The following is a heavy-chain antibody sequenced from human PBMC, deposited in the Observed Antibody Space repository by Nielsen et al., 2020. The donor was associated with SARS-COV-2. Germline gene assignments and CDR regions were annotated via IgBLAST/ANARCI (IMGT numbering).Heavy chain of an antibody. J-gene: IGHJ5*02. D-gene: IGHD6-19*01. CDR2: IIPIFGTA. Sequence: WVRQAPGQGLEWMGGIIPIFGTANYAQKFQGRVTITADESTSTAYMELSSLRSEDTAVYYCARGFTSGWHRGFDPWGQGTLVTVSS. CDR3: ARGFTSGWHRGFDP. V-gene: IGHV1-69*01.